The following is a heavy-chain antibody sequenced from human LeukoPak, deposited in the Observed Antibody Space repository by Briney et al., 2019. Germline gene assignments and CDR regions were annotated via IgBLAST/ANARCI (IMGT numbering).Heavy chain of an antibody. V-gene: IGHV3-13*01. D-gene: IGHD1-1*01. CDR1: GFTFSSFD. CDR3: ARGPPRGKYYYMDV. CDR2: IGTASDT. J-gene: IGHJ6*03. Sequence: ETGGSLRLSCAASGFTFSSFDMHWVRQPTGQSLEWVSTIGTASDTYYPGSVEGRFTLSRDNAKNSLYLQMNSLTAGDTAVYYCARGPPRGKYYYMDVWGKGTTVTVSS.